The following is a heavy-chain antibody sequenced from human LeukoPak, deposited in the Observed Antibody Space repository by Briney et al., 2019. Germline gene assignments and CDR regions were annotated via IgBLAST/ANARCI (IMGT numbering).Heavy chain of an antibody. J-gene: IGHJ5*02. CDR1: GFTFSNYW. CDR2: INTDGRST. V-gene: IGHV3-74*01. CDR3: AKEEGYWFDP. Sequence: GSLRLSCAASGFTFSNYWMHWVRQAPGKGLVWVSRINTDGRSTYYADSVKGRFTISRDNAKNTLYLQMNSLRAEDTALYYCAKEEGYWFDPWGQGTLVTVSS.